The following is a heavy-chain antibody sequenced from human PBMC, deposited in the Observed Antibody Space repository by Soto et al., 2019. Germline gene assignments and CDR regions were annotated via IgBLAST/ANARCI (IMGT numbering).Heavy chain of an antibody. CDR2: IIPILGIA. CDR3: ARYHNGDNWNYEYFAY. J-gene: IGHJ4*02. D-gene: IGHD1-7*01. V-gene: IGHV1-69*02. Sequence: QVQLVQSGAEVKKPGSSVKVSCKASGGTFSSYTISWVRQAPGQGLEWMGRIIPILGIANYAQKFQGRVTITADKSTSTAYMELSSLRSEDTAVYYCARYHNGDNWNYEYFAYWGQGTLVTVSS. CDR1: GGTFSSYT.